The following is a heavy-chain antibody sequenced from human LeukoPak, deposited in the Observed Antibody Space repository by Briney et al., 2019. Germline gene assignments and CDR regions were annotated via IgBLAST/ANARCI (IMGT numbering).Heavy chain of an antibody. CDR1: GGSISSGSYY. J-gene: IGHJ4*02. V-gene: IGHV4-61*02. Sequence: SQTLSLTCTVSGGSISSGSYYWHWIRQPAGKGLEWIGRIYSSGSTNYNPSLKSRVTMSVDTSKNQFSLKLSSVTAADTAMYYCARYCSGSSCYSWGYYFDYWGQGTLVTVSS. CDR3: ARYCSGSSCYSWGYYFDY. CDR2: IYSSGST. D-gene: IGHD2-15*01.